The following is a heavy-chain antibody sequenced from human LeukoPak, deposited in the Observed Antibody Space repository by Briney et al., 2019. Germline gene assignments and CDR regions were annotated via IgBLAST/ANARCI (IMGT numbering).Heavy chain of an antibody. CDR2: ISSSSSYI. D-gene: IGHD5-18*01. J-gene: IGHJ4*02. Sequence: GGSLRLSCAASGFTFSSYSMNWVRQAPGKGLEWVSSISSSSSYIYYADSVKGRFTISRDNAKNSLYLQMNSLRAEDTAVYYCARAEDTAMVNSFDYWGQGTLVTVSS. V-gene: IGHV3-21*01. CDR3: ARAEDTAMVNSFDY. CDR1: GFTFSSYS.